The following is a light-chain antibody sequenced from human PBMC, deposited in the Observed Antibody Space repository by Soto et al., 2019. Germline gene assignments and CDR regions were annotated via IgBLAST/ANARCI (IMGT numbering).Light chain of an antibody. CDR3: AAWDDSLNGQV. Sequence: QSVLTQPPSASGTPGQRVTISCFGSSSNIGSNIVNWYQHLPGTAPKLLIYSNNQRPSGVPDRFSGSKSGTSASLAISGLQSEDEGDYYCAAWDDSLNGQVFGSGTKVTV. J-gene: IGLJ1*01. CDR1: SSNIGSNI. CDR2: SNN. V-gene: IGLV1-44*01.